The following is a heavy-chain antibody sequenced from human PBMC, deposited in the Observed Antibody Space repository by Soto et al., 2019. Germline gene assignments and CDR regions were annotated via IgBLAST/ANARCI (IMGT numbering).Heavy chain of an antibody. V-gene: IGHV5-51*01. J-gene: IGHJ6*03. CDR3: ASGGGYSGYDYYMDV. CDR2: IYPGDSDT. Sequence: GESLKISCKGSGYSFASYWIGWVRQMPGKGLEWMGIIYPGDSDTRYSPSFQGQVTISADKFISTAYLQWSSLKASDTAMYYCASGGGYSGYDYYMDVWGKGTTVTVSS. CDR1: GYSFASYW. D-gene: IGHD5-12*01.